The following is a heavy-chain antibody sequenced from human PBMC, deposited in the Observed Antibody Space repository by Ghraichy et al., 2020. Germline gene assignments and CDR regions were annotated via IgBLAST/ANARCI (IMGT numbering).Heavy chain of an antibody. D-gene: IGHD1-7*01. V-gene: IGHV3-11*06. J-gene: IGHJ5*02. CDR1: GFNFRDYY. Sequence: GGSLRLSCAASGFNFRDYYMSWIHQAPGKGLEWVALISRNGRDRNYADSVRGRFTISRDNAKSALFLQVNTLRAEDMAVYYCVREGQELGKSGFDLWGQGTPVTVSS. CDR2: ISRNGRDR. CDR3: VREGQELGKSGFDL.